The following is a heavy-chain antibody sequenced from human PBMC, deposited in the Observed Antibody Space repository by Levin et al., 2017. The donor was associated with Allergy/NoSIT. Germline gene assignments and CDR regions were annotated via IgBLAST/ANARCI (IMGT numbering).Heavy chain of an antibody. CDR3: ANRGWLES. CDR1: GFTFSSPT. J-gene: IGHJ5*01. V-gene: IGHV3-23*01. CDR2: ISDRGDNA. Sequence: LSLTCAASGFTFSSPTMSWVRQTPGKGLQWVSAISDRGDNAYYADSVRGRFTISRDNSKNTLFLHMNSLRVEDTAVYYCANRGWLESWGQGTLVTVSS.